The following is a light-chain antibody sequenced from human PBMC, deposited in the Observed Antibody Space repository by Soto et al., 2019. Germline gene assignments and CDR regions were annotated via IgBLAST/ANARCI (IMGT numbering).Light chain of an antibody. Sequence: QSVLTQPASVSGSPGQSITISCTGTSSDVGSYNLVSWYQQHPGKAPKLMIYEVSKRPSGVSNRFSGSKSGNTASLTISGLQAEDEADYYCCSYAGSSTLVVFGGGTKLT. V-gene: IGLV2-23*02. J-gene: IGLJ2*01. CDR2: EVS. CDR1: SSDVGSYNL. CDR3: CSYAGSSTLVV.